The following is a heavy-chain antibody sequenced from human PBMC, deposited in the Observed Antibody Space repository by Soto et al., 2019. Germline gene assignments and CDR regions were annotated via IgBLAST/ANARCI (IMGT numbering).Heavy chain of an antibody. V-gene: IGHV4-4*07. D-gene: IGHD3-3*01. Sequence: PSETLSLTCTVSGGSISSYYWSWIRQPTGKGLEWIGRIYTSGSTNYNPSLKSRVTMSVDTSKNQFSLKLSSVTAADTAVYYCARGSLRFHNSSYYYYYRMDVWGQGTTVTVSS. CDR1: GGSISSYY. J-gene: IGHJ6*02. CDR3: ARGSLRFHNSSYYYYYRMDV. CDR2: IYTSGST.